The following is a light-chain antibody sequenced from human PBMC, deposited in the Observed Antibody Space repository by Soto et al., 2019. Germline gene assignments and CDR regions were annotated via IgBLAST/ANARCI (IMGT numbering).Light chain of an antibody. CDR3: ASFTTSSTRV. CDR2: EVN. V-gene: IGLV2-14*01. J-gene: IGLJ1*01. CDR1: SIDIGTYNY. Sequence: QSALTQPASVSGSPGQSITVSCTGTSIDIGTYNYVSWYQQHPGKAPKLIIYEVNNRPSGISNRFSASKSGNTASLSISGLQAEDEADYYCASFTTSSTRVFGTGTKLTVL.